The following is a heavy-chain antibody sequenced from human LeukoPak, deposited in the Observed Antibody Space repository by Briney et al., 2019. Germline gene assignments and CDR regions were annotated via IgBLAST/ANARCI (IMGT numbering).Heavy chain of an antibody. CDR1: GFTFSSYA. Sequence: GGSLRLSCAASGFTFSSYAMHWVRQAPGKGLEWVAVVSYDGGDKNHADSVKGRFTISRDNSKSTLYLQMDSLSAADTGLYFCATEGDSSGHAGAFDNWGQGTMVTVSS. CDR3: ATEGDSSGHAGAFDN. D-gene: IGHD3-22*01. J-gene: IGHJ3*02. V-gene: IGHV3-30*03. CDR2: VSYDGGDK.